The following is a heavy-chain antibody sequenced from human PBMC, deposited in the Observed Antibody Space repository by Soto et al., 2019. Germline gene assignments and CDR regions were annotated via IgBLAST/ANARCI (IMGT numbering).Heavy chain of an antibody. J-gene: IGHJ5*02. CDR3: ARNGFYGDYSSNYFDP. Sequence: PGESLKISCKGSGYSFTNYWIAWVRQMPGKGLEYMGIIYPSDSDTRYSPSFQGQVTISADKSINTAYLQWSSLKASDTAMYYCARNGFYGDYSSNYFDPWGQGTLVTFSS. V-gene: IGHV5-51*01. CDR2: IYPSDSDT. D-gene: IGHD4-17*01. CDR1: GYSFTNYW.